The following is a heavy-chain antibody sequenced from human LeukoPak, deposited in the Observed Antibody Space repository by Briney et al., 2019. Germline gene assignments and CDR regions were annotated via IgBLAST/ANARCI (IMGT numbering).Heavy chain of an antibody. CDR1: GYTFTSYG. D-gene: IGHD3-22*01. CDR3: ARGRYYDSSGYRDAFDI. Sequence: ASVKVSCKASGYTFTSYGISWVRQAPGQGLEWMGWISRYNTNTNYAQKLQGRVTMTTDTSASTAYMELRSLRSDDTAVYYCARGRYYDSSGYRDAFDIWGQGTMVTVSS. J-gene: IGHJ3*02. V-gene: IGHV1-18*01. CDR2: ISRYNTNT.